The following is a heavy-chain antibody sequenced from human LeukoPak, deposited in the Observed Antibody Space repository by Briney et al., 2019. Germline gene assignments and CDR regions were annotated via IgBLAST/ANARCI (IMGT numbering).Heavy chain of an antibody. CDR3: ATLPRGHLFDS. CDR2: FVPEDGET. CDR1: GDTLTELS. Sequence: ASVTVSCKLSGDTLTELSMHWVRQSPGKGLDWMGGFVPEDGETIYAQKFQGRVTMTEVTSTDTAYMELSSLRSDDTAVYFCATLPRGHLFDSWGQGTLVTVSS. V-gene: IGHV1-24*01. J-gene: IGHJ4*02. D-gene: IGHD3-10*01.